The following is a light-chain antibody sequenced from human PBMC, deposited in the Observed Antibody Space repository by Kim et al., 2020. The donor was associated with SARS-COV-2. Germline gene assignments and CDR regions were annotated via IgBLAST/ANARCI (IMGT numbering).Light chain of an antibody. V-gene: IGKV1-16*01. CDR2: AAS. J-gene: IGKJ4*01. CDR1: QAISHH. CDR3: QHFDSYPLT. Sequence: ASVVDRVTITCRASQAISHHLAWFQQKPGRAPKSLIYAASTLLTGVPSRFSGSGSGTEFTLTITSLQPEDYGTYYCQHFDSYPLTFGGGTKVDIK.